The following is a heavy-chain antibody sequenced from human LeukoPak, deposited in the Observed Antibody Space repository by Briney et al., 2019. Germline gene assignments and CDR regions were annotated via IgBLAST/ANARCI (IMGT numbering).Heavy chain of an antibody. Sequence: GRSLRLSCAASGFTFSTYAMNWVRQAPGKGLEWVSAIIGKSNTPYYADSVKGRFTISRDDSKNTVWLHMNSLRAEDTAVYYCAKDERPDAKWSIDYWGQGTLVTVSS. V-gene: IGHV3-23*01. CDR1: GFTFSTYA. D-gene: IGHD1-14*01. CDR2: IIGKSNTP. J-gene: IGHJ4*02. CDR3: AKDERPDAKWSIDY.